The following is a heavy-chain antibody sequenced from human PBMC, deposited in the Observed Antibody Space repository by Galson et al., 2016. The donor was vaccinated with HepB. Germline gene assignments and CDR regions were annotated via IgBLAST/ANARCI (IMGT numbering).Heavy chain of an antibody. Sequence: SLRLSCAASGFTFNTFGMHWVRQVPGKGLEHVGVIVSDGGEQHYEDSVRGRFTISRDNSKDTLYLQMDSLGVDDTAIYFCARDDVLAGNAMDVWGQGTTVTVSS. D-gene: IGHD6-6*01. J-gene: IGHJ6*02. CDR3: ARDDVLAGNAMDV. CDR1: GFTFNTFG. V-gene: IGHV3-33*01. CDR2: IVSDGGEQ.